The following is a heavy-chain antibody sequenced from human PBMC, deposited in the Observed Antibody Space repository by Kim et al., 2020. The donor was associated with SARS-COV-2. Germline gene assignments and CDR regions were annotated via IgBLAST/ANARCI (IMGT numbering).Heavy chain of an antibody. D-gene: IGHD2-8*01. V-gene: IGHV3-66*01. J-gene: IGHJ5*02. Sequence: GGSLRLSCAASGFTVSSNYMSWVRQAPGKGLEWVSVIYSGGSTYYADSVKGRFTISRDNSKNTLYLQMNSLRAEDTAVYYCARGYCTNGVCYTRWFDPWGQGTLVTVSS. CDR1: GFTVSSNY. CDR3: ARGYCTNGVCYTRWFDP. CDR2: IYSGGST.